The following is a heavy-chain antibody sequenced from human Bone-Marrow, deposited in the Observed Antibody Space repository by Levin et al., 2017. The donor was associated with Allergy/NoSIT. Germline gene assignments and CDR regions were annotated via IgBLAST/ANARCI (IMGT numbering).Heavy chain of an antibody. CDR3: ARSNNGNFDY. CDR2: IKGDGSEK. CDR1: GFTFSDYW. V-gene: IGHV3-7*01. D-gene: IGHD1-26*01. J-gene: IGHJ4*02. Sequence: GGSLRLSCAASGFTFSDYWMPWIRQAPGKGLEWVANIKGDGSEKFYVDSVRGRFTISRDNTKKSVYLQMNSLRADDTAVYYCARSNNGNFDYWGQGTLVTVSS.